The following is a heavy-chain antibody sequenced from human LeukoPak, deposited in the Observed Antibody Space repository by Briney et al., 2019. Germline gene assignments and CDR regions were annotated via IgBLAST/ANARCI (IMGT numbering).Heavy chain of an antibody. J-gene: IGHJ4*02. V-gene: IGHV4-4*09. CDR2: IYTSEGT. CDR3: ARRHYGVLDY. D-gene: IGHD4-17*01. CDR1: GGSISSYY. Sequence: SETLSLTCTVSGGSISSYYWSWIRQPPGKGLEWIGYIYTSEGTNYNPSLKSRVTISVDTSKNQFSLKLSSVTAADTAVYYCARRHYGVLDYWGQGTLVTVSS.